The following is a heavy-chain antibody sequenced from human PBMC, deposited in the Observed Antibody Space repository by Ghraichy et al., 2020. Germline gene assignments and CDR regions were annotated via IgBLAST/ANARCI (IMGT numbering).Heavy chain of an antibody. Sequence: ASVKVSCKASGYTFTGYYMHWVRQAPGQGLEWMGWINPNSGGTNYAQKFQGWVTMTRDTSISTAYMELSRLRSDDTAVYYCARDRSGSSWYGAIRSRHNWFDPWGQGTLVTVSS. CDR1: GYTFTGYY. CDR2: INPNSGGT. CDR3: ARDRSGSSWYGAIRSRHNWFDP. J-gene: IGHJ5*02. D-gene: IGHD6-13*01. V-gene: IGHV1-2*04.